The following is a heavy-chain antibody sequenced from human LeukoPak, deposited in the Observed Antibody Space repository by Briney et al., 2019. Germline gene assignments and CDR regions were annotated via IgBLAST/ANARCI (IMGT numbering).Heavy chain of an antibody. J-gene: IGHJ5*02. CDR3: ARKGPHNWCDP. Sequence: SETLSLTCAVYGGSLSGHYWSGIGHPPGKELEWIGEINHSGSTKYNPSLNSWVTISVDTSKNQFSLKLSSVTAADSAVYYCARKGPHNWCDPWGQGALVTVSS. CDR2: INHSGST. V-gene: IGHV4-34*01. CDR1: GGSLSGHY.